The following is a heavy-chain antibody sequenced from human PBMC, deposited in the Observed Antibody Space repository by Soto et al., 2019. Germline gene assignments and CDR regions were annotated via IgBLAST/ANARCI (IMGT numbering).Heavy chain of an antibody. CDR3: AREVAYYDILTGPHHYYGMDV. J-gene: IGHJ6*02. Sequence: SETLSLTCTVSGGSISSGGYYWSWIRQHPGKGLELIGYIYYSGSTYYNPSLKSRVTISVDTSKNQFSLKLSSVTAADTAVYYCAREVAYYDILTGPHHYYGMDVWGQGTTVTVSS. CDR2: IYYSGST. D-gene: IGHD3-9*01. CDR1: GGSISSGGYY. V-gene: IGHV4-31*03.